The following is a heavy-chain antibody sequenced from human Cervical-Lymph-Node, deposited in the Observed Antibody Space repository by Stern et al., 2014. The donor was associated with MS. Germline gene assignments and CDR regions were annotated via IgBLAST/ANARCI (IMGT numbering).Heavy chain of an antibody. J-gene: IGHJ5*02. CDR2: INPDSGDT. Sequence: QVQLGQSGAEVKKSGASVRVSCKALGYTFTGHYIHWVRQAPGQGLEWMGWINPDSGDTKYAHNFQGRVTMTRDTSITTVYMELTRLRSDDTAVYYCARWDTTVWFDPWGQGTLVTVSS. D-gene: IGHD1-26*01. CDR3: ARWDTTVWFDP. CDR1: GYTFTGHY. V-gene: IGHV1-2*02.